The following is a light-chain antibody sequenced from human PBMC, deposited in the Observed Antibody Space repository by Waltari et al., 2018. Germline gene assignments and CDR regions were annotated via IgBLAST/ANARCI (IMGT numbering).Light chain of an antibody. CDR2: EVT. J-gene: IGLJ3*02. CDR3: SSYAGSGNVV. V-gene: IGLV2-8*01. CDR1: SSDIGTYNL. Sequence: QSALTQPPSASGSPGQSVTISCTGTSSDIGTYNLVSWYQQGPGKAPKLIIYEVTNPPSGVPDRFSGSTSATPASLTVSGLQAADQADYYCSSYAGSGNVVFGGGTKLTVL.